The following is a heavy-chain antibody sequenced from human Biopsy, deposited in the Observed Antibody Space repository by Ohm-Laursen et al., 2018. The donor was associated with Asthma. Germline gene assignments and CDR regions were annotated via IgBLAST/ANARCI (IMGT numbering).Heavy chain of an antibody. CDR3: SKDERAYYGSDSKYMRPVPLGD. CDR2: ITGSGGFT. J-gene: IGHJ4*02. CDR1: GFTFSNYV. Sequence: SLRLSCAASGFTFSNYVMSWVRQAPGKGLEWVSRITGSGGFTHYADSVKGRFTISRDKPDNTLYLQMNSLTAEDPAVYHCSKDERAYYGSDSKYMRPVPLGDWGQGTVVIVSA. V-gene: IGHV3-23*01. D-gene: IGHD2-21*01.